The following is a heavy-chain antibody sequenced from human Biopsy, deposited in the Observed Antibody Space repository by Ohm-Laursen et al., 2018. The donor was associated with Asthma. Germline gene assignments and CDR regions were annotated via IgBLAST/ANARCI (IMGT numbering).Heavy chain of an antibody. V-gene: IGHV3-30*03. D-gene: IGHD3-22*01. CDR3: ARESGQDYGDSSGFDI. CDR1: GFVFSQCG. J-gene: IGHJ3*02. Sequence: SLRLSCAVSGFVFSQCGMHWVRQGPGKGLEWVALISSDGHNKYYKDSVKGRFTISRDNSKLRLYLEINSLRVEDSAVYYCARESGQDYGDSSGFDIWGQGTKVAVSS. CDR2: ISSDGHNK.